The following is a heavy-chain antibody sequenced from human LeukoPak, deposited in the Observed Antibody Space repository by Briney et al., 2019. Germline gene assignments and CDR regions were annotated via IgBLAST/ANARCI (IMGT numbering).Heavy chain of an antibody. CDR3: ARTYYYDSSGYD. Sequence: ASETLSLTCAVYGGSFSGYYWSWIRQPPGKGLEWIGEINHSRTNNYNPSLKSLVTISVDTSKNQFSLKLSSVTDAATAVYYCARTYYYDSSGYDWGQGTLVTVSS. J-gene: IGHJ4*02. D-gene: IGHD3-22*01. V-gene: IGHV4-34*01. CDR2: INHSRTN. CDR1: GGSFSGYY.